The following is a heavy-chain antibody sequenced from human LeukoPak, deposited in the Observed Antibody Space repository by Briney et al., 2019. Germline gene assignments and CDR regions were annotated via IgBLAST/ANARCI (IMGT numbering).Heavy chain of an antibody. J-gene: IGHJ1*01. CDR3: ANDPSSGYSY. D-gene: IGHD3-22*01. V-gene: IGHV3-43*02. CDR2: ISGDGGST. CDR1: GFSFSSFA. Sequence: GGSLRLSCAASGFSFSSFAMHWVRQAPGKGLEWVSLISGDGGSTYYADSVKGRFTISRDNSKNSLYLQMNSLRTEDTALYYCANDPSSGYSYWGQGTLVTVSS.